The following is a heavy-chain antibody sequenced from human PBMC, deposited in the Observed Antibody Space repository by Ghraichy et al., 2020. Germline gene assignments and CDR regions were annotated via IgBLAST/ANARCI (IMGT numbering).Heavy chain of an antibody. D-gene: IGHD2-21*01. CDR1: GESFSDYY. Sequence: SETLSLTCAVYGESFSDYYWTWIRQPPGKGLEWIGEINHSGSANYNPSPKTRLTISVDTSKNQFSLNLNSVTAADTAVSYCARGEQIVAGGTRETTWFDPWGQGNLVTVSS. CDR3: ARGEQIVAGGTRETTWFDP. J-gene: IGHJ5*02. V-gene: IGHV4-34*01. CDR2: INHSGSA.